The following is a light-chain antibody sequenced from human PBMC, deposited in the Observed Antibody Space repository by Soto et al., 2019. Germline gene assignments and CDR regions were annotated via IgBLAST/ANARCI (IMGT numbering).Light chain of an antibody. CDR2: GAS. Sequence: EIVLTQSPGTLSLSPGERATLSCRASQSVSSSYLAWYQQKPGQAPRLLIYGASSRATGIPDRFSGSGSGTGFTLTISRLEPEDFAVYYCQQYGSSPPYTFGQGTTLEIK. J-gene: IGKJ2*01. V-gene: IGKV3-20*01. CDR1: QSVSSSY. CDR3: QQYGSSPPYT.